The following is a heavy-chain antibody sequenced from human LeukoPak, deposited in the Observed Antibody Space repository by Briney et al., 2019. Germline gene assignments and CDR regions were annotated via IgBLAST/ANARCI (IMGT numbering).Heavy chain of an antibody. V-gene: IGHV4-34*01. Sequence: SETLSLTCAVYGGSFSGYYWSWIRQPPGKGLEWIGEINHSGSTNYNPSLKSRVTISVDTSKNQLSLKLSSVTAADTAVYYCARGGRDIVVVVAAPWAYYFDYWGQGTLVTVSS. J-gene: IGHJ4*02. CDR3: ARGGRDIVVVVAAPWAYYFDY. D-gene: IGHD2-15*01. CDR2: INHSGST. CDR1: GGSFSGYY.